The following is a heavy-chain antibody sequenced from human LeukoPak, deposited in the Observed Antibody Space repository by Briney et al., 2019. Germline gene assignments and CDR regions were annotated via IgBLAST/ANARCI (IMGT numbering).Heavy chain of an antibody. J-gene: IGHJ4*02. V-gene: IGHV4-31*03. CDR3: ARVIDYVWGSYRRPHPSYYFDY. D-gene: IGHD3-16*02. Sequence: SETLSLTCTVSGDSISSGGYYWSWIRQHPGKGLEWIGYIYYSGSTYYNPSLKSRVTISVDTSKNQFSLKLSSVTAADTAVYYCARVIDYVWGSYRRPHPSYYFDYWGQGTLVTVSS. CDR1: GDSISSGGYY. CDR2: IYYSGST.